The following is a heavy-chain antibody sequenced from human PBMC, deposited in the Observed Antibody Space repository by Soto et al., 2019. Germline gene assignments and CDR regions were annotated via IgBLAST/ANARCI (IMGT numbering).Heavy chain of an antibody. D-gene: IGHD1-1*01. CDR1: GFTFSSYG. CDR3: ARRGRTGTEKYGMDV. Sequence: QVQLVESGGGVVQPGRSLRLSCAASGFTFSSYGMHWVRQAPGKGLEWVAVIWYDGSNKYYADSVKGRFTISRDNSKNTLYLQMNSLRAEDTGVYYCARRGRTGTEKYGMDVWGQGTTVTVSS. CDR2: IWYDGSNK. V-gene: IGHV3-33*01. J-gene: IGHJ6*02.